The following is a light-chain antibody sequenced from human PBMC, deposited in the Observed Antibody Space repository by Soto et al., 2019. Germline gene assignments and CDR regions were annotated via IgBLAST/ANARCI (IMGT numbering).Light chain of an antibody. CDR3: QKRSNWPLT. V-gene: IGKV3-11*01. CDR1: RSVSGF. CDR2: DAS. Sequence: EIVLTQSPATLSFSPGEGATLSCRASRSVSGFLSWYQQKPGQAPRLLLYDASNRATGLQARFSGSGSGTYFTLTISSLEPEDFAVYYCQKRSNWPLTFGGGTTVQIK. J-gene: IGKJ4*01.